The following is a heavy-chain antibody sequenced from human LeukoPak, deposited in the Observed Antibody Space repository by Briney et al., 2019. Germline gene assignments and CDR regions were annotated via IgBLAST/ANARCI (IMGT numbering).Heavy chain of an antibody. Sequence: SETLSLTCTVSGWSISGYHWSWIRQPPGKGLEWIGYIYYSGTTNYNPSLKSRVTISVDTSKNQFSLNLSSVTAADTAVYYCARHFQGTSDYDSWGQGTLVTVSS. D-gene: IGHD2-8*02. V-gene: IGHV4-59*08. CDR2: IYYSGTT. CDR1: GWSISGYH. CDR3: ARHFQGTSDYDS. J-gene: IGHJ4*02.